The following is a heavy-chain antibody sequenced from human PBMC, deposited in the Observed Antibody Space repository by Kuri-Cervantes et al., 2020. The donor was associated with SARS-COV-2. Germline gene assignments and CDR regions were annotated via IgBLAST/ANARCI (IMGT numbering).Heavy chain of an antibody. CDR3: VRDRGERGH. CDR1: GFTVGNNY. J-gene: IGHJ4*02. D-gene: IGHD6-25*01. V-gene: IGHV3-53*01. CDR2: IYSSENA. Sequence: GGSLRLSCAAFGFTVGNNYMSWFRQAPGKGLEWVSVIYSSENAYYADSVEGRFTISRDNSKNMVYLQMNDLRAEDTAVYYRVRDRGERGHWGQGTLVTVSS.